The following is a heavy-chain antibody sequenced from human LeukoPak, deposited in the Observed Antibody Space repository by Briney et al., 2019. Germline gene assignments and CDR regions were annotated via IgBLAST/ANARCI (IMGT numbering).Heavy chain of an antibody. J-gene: IGHJ4*02. Sequence: SETLSLTCTVSGGSISSSSYYWGWIRQPPGKGLEWIGSIYYSGSTYCNPSLKSRVTISVDTSKNQFSLKLSSVTAADTAVYYCARLVDSGYYFDYWGQGTLVTVSS. CDR1: GGSISSSSYY. D-gene: IGHD3-10*01. CDR3: ARLVDSGYYFDY. V-gene: IGHV4-39*01. CDR2: IYYSGST.